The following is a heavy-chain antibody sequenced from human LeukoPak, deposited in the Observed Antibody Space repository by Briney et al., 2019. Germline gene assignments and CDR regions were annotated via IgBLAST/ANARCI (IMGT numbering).Heavy chain of an antibody. Sequence: SETLSLTCAVYGGSFSGYYWSWIRQPPGKGLEWIGEINHGGSTNYNPSLKSRVTISVDTSKNQFSLKLSSATAADTAVYYCARGFYYYYYYMDVWGKGTTVTVSS. CDR1: GGSFSGYY. CDR3: ARGFYYYYYYMDV. CDR2: INHGGST. J-gene: IGHJ6*03. V-gene: IGHV4-34*01.